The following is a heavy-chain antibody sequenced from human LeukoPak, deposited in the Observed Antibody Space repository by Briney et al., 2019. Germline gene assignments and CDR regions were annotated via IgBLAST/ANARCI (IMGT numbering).Heavy chain of an antibody. J-gene: IGHJ4*02. D-gene: IGHD3-10*01. V-gene: IGHV4-59*08. CDR1: GGSFSGYY. CDR3: ATSHSGDDVPN. Sequence: ASETLSLTCAVFGGSFSGYYWSWIRQPPGRGLEWIGYIYYSGSTNYNHFFKSRITMSVDTSKNQFSLKLSSVTAADTAVYYCATSHSGDDVPNWGQGTLVTVSS. CDR2: IYYSGST.